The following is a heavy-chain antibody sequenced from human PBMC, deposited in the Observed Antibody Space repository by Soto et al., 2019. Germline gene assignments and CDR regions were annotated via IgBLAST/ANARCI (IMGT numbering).Heavy chain of an antibody. CDR2: INPNSGGT. J-gene: IGHJ4*02. Sequence: GASMKVSCKASGYTFTGYYMHWVRQAPGQGLEWMGWINPNSGGTNYAQKFQGRVTMTRDTSISTAYMELSRLRSDDTAVYYCARDKPYYYDSSGYYYPDYWGQGTLVTVS. CDR3: ARDKPYYYDSSGYYYPDY. CDR1: GYTFTGYY. V-gene: IGHV1-2*02. D-gene: IGHD3-22*01.